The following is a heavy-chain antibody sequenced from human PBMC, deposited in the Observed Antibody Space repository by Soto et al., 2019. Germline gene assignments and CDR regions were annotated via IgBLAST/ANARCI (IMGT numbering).Heavy chain of an antibody. CDR3: AHYGSGTYYASDPYYFDY. V-gene: IGHV2-5*02. CDR1: GFSLSTSGVG. D-gene: IGHD3-10*01. Sequence: QITLKESGPTLVKPTQTLTLTCTFSGFSLSTSGVGVGWIRQPPGKALEWLTLIYWDDDKRYSPSLKSRLTIHKDNSKNPAVLTMTYMDPVYRATSYCAHYGSGTYYASDPYYFDYWGQGTLVAVSS. CDR2: IYWDDDK. J-gene: IGHJ4*02.